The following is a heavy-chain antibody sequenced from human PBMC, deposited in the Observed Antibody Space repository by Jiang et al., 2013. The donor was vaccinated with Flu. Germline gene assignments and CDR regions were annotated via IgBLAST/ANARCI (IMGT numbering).Heavy chain of an antibody. J-gene: IGHJ4*02. D-gene: IGHD6-13*01. CDR1: GGSISGYY. Sequence: TLSLTCTVSGGSISGYYWSWIRQPPGKGLEWIGYMYESGSTNYNPSLRSRVTISADTSKNQFSLKLSSVTAADTAVYYCAGSVGQQPVPFDYWGQGTLVAVSS. V-gene: IGHV4-59*01. CDR3: AGSVGQQPVPFDY. CDR2: MYESGST.